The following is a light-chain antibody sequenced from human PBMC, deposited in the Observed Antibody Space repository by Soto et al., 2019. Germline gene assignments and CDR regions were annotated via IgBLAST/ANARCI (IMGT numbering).Light chain of an antibody. CDR2: LNSDGSH. Sequence: QPVLTQSPSASASLGASVKLTCTLSSGHSSYAIAWHQQQPEKGPRYLMKLNSDGSHSKGDGIPDRFSGSSSGAERYLTISSLQSEDEADYYCQTWGTGIGVGFGGGTKLTVL. J-gene: IGLJ2*01. CDR3: QTWGTGIGVG. CDR1: SGHSSYA. V-gene: IGLV4-69*01.